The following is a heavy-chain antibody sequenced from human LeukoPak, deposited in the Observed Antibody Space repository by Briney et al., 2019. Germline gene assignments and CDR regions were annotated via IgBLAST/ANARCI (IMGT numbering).Heavy chain of an antibody. CDR1: GFTFSSYW. CDR2: IKQDGSEK. CDR3: ARDGYCSSTSCYKSPWFDP. J-gene: IGHJ5*02. V-gene: IGHV3-7*01. D-gene: IGHD2-2*02. Sequence: GGSLRLSCVASGFTFSSYWMSWVRQAPGKGLEGVANIKQDGSEKYYVDSVKGRFTISRDNAKNSLYLQMNSLRAEDTAVYYCARDGYCSSTSCYKSPWFDPWGQGTLVTVSS.